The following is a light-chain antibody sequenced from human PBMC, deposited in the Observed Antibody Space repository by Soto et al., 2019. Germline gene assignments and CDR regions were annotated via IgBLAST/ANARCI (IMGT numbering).Light chain of an antibody. V-gene: IGLV3-1*01. Sequence: SYELTQPPSVSVSPGQTASMTCSGDKLGDKYACWYQQKSGQSPVLVIYQDTKRPSGIPERFSGSNTGNTATLTISGTQAMDEADYYCQAWDSSAWVFGGGTKLTVL. CDR1: KLGDKY. CDR3: QAWDSSAWV. CDR2: QDT. J-gene: IGLJ2*01.